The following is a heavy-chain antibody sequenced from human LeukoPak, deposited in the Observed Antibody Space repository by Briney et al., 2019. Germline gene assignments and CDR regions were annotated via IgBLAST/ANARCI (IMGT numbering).Heavy chain of an antibody. CDR1: GFTFSSYA. J-gene: IGHJ4*02. CDR3: AKKGDY. V-gene: IGHV3-23*01. CDR2: IIGSGGRT. Sequence: GGSLRLSCAASGFTFSSYAMSWVRQAPGKGLECDSAIIGSGGRTYYADSGTGRFTISRDNSKNTLYLQMNSLRAEDTTVYYCAKKGDYWGQGTLVTVSS.